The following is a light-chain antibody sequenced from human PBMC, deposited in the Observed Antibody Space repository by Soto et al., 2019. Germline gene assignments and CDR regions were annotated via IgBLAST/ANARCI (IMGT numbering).Light chain of an antibody. CDR3: KSYAGSNTYV. V-gene: IGLV2-8*01. CDR2: EVV. Sequence: QSVLTQPPSASGSPGQSVTISCTGTENDIGVYDFVSWYQHHPGKAPRLIIYEVVRRPSGVPDRFSGSKSGNTASLTVSGLQAADEADYFCKSYAGSNTYVFGSGTKV. CDR1: ENDIGVYDF. J-gene: IGLJ1*01.